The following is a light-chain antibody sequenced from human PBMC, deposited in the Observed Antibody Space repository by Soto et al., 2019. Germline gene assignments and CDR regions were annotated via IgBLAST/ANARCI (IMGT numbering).Light chain of an antibody. CDR1: QSLLHSNGYNN. V-gene: IGKV2-28*01. Sequence: DIVMTRSPLSLPVTHGQPASISCRSSQSLLHSNGYNNLDWYLQKPGQSPQLLIYLGSNRASGVPDRFSGSGSGTDFTLKISRVEAEDVGVYYCMQALQTPWTFGQGTKVEIK. CDR3: MQALQTPWT. CDR2: LGS. J-gene: IGKJ1*01.